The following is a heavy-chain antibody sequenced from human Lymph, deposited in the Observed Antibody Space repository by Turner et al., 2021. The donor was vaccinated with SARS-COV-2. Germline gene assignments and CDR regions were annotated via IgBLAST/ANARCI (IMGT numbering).Heavy chain of an antibody. CDR3: ARDFEQLVQFDYYGMDV. V-gene: IGHV3-30-3*01. Sequence: QVQLVESGGGVVQPGRSLRLSCAASGFPFRSYAMYWVRQAPGKGLEWVAVISYDGLNKYYADSVKGRLTISRDNSKNTLYLQMNSLRAEDTAVYYCARDFEQLVQFDYYGMDVWGQGTTVTVSS. D-gene: IGHD6-6*01. CDR1: GFPFRSYA. CDR2: ISYDGLNK. J-gene: IGHJ6*02.